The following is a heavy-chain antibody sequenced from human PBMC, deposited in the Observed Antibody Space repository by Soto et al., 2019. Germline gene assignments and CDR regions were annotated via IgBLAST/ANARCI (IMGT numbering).Heavy chain of an antibody. D-gene: IGHD3-3*01. CDR3: AKKVTIYAVDPADY. CDR2: ISASGDAT. Sequence: LKLSCSASGFTFSDFGMSWVRQAPGKGLEWVSVISASGDATYYAASVKGRFTLSRDNSKNTLYLQMNSLTVADTAVYYCAKKVTIYAVDPADYWGQGTQVTVSS. J-gene: IGHJ4*02. V-gene: IGHV3-23*01. CDR1: GFTFSDFG.